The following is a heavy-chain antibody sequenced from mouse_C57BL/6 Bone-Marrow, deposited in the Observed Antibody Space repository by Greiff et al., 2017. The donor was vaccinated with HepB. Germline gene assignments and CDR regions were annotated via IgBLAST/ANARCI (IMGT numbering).Heavy chain of an antibody. CDR1: GFTFSSYA. CDR3: TRDPELGRFDY. Sequence: EVKVEESGEGLVKPGGSLKLSCAASGFTFSSYAMSWVRQTPEKRLEWVAYISSGGDYIYYADTVKGRFTISRDNARNTLYLQMSSLKSEDTAMYYCTRDPELGRFDYWGQGTTLTVSS. V-gene: IGHV5-9-1*02. CDR2: ISSGGDYI. D-gene: IGHD4-1*01. J-gene: IGHJ2*01.